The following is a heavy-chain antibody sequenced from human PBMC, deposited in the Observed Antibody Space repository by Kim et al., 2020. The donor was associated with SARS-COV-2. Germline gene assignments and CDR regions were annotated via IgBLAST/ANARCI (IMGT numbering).Heavy chain of an antibody. CDR3: ARMSAGYRFDY. J-gene: IGHJ4*02. D-gene: IGHD3-16*02. V-gene: IGHV3-11*06. Sequence: GGSLRLSCAASGFTLGDYYMSWIRQAPGKGLEWISYINYNSDYTNYAESVKGRFTISRDNAQNSVFLQIDGLRAEETAVYFCARMSAGYRFDYWGQGTLVTVSP. CDR2: INYNSDYT. CDR1: GFTLGDYY.